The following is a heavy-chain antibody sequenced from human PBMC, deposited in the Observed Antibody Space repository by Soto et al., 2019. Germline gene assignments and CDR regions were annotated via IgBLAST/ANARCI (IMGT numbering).Heavy chain of an antibody. CDR2: VDPQHLFA. D-gene: IGHD3-10*01. CDR3: ARHKSGGGSYPFDF. V-gene: IGHV5-10-1*01. Sequence: PGESLKIACKAYGFIFTSYWLSWVRQMSGKGVGWMGMVDPQHLFANYSPSFRCYVTISPYTSVTTASLNWTRLKAAYTAIYYCARHKSGGGSYPFDFWGQGTLVTVSS. CDR1: GFIFTSYW. J-gene: IGHJ4*02.